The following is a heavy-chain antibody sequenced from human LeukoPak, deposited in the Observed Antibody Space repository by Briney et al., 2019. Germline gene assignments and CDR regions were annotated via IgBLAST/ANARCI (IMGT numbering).Heavy chain of an antibody. Sequence: ASVKVSCKASGYTFTGYYMHWVRQAPGQGLEWMGWINPNSGGTNYAQKFQGRVTMTRDTSISTAYMGLSRLRSDDTAVYYCARAAAGDYYYYYMDVWGKGTTVTVSS. CDR3: ARAAAGDYYYYYMDV. J-gene: IGHJ6*03. V-gene: IGHV1-2*02. CDR1: GYTFTGYY. D-gene: IGHD6-13*01. CDR2: INPNSGGT.